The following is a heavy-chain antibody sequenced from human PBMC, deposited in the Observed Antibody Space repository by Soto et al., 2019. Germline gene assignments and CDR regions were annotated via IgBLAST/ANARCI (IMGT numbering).Heavy chain of an antibody. CDR1: GYTFTSYD. J-gene: IGHJ5*02. V-gene: IGHV1-8*01. CDR3: ARGVGSGSYYNQYNWFAP. CDR2: MNPNSGNT. D-gene: IGHD3-10*01. Sequence: GASVKVSCKASGYTFTSYDINWVRQATGQGLEWMGWMNPNSGNTGHAQKFQGRVTMTRYTSISTVYMELSSLRPEDTAVYFCARGVGSGSYYNQYNWFAPWGQGTLVTVSS.